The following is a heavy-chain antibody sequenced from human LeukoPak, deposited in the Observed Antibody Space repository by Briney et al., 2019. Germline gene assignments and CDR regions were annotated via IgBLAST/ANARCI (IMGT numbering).Heavy chain of an antibody. CDR1: GGSISTYY. V-gene: IGHV4-59*08. CDR2: ISYSGST. D-gene: IGHD3-10*01. CDR3: ARHLGGSGSHDAFDI. J-gene: IGHJ3*02. Sequence: SETLSLTCTVSGGSISTYYWSWIRQPPGKGLEWIGYISYSGSTDYNPSLKSRVTMSVDTSINQFSLKLSSVTAADTAVYYCARHLGGSGSHDAFDIWGQGTMVTVSS.